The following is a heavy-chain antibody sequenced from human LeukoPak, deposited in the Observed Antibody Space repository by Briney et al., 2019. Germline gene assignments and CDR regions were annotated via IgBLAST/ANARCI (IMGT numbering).Heavy chain of an antibody. J-gene: IGHJ4*02. Sequence: GGSLTLSCAASGFTFNSYSMNWVRQTPGKGLEWVSSISSSSSYIYYADSVKGRFTISRDNAKNSLYLQMNSLRAEDTAVYYCARDEWTVTTHYFDHWGQGTLVTVSS. V-gene: IGHV3-21*01. CDR3: ARDEWTVTTHYFDH. CDR2: ISSSSSYI. CDR1: GFTFNSYS. D-gene: IGHD4-17*01.